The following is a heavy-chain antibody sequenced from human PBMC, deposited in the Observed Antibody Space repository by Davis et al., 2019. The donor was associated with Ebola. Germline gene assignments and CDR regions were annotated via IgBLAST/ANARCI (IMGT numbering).Heavy chain of an antibody. J-gene: IGHJ4*02. D-gene: IGHD3-10*01. CDR3: ARGARVRWFGEALVGFDY. CDR2: IYYSGST. Sequence: MPSETLSLTCTVSGDSISSYYWSWIRQSPGKGLEWIGYIYYSGSTNYNPSLKTRVTISVDTSKNQFSLKLSSVTAADTAVYYCARGARVRWFGEALVGFDYWGQGTLVTVSS. CDR1: GDSISSYY. V-gene: IGHV4-59*12.